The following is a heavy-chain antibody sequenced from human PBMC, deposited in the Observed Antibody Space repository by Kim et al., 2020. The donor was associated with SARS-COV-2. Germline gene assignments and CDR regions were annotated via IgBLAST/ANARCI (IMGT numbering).Heavy chain of an antibody. CDR3: AKAPKVRGVITFYY. Sequence: GGSLRLSCVVSGFTFSSSAMSWVRQAPGKGLEWVSTITGSGGTTYYADSVKGRFTISRDNSKNTLSLQINSLTADDTAVYYCAKAPKVRGVITFYYWGQGTLVTVSS. J-gene: IGHJ4*02. CDR2: ITGSGGTT. CDR1: GFTFSSSA. V-gene: IGHV3-23*01. D-gene: IGHD3-10*01.